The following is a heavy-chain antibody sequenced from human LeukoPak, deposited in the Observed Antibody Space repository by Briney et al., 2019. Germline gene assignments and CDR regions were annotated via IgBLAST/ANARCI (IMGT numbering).Heavy chain of an antibody. Sequence: SETLSLTCTVSGGSISSSSYYWGWIRQPPGKGLEWIGSIYYSGSTYYNPSLKSRVTISVDTSKNQFSLKLSSVTAADTAVYYCARELYHSSGFSNDAFDIWGQGTMVTVSS. D-gene: IGHD3-22*01. CDR1: GGSISSSSYY. V-gene: IGHV4-39*01. CDR3: ARELYHSSGFSNDAFDI. CDR2: IYYSGST. J-gene: IGHJ3*02.